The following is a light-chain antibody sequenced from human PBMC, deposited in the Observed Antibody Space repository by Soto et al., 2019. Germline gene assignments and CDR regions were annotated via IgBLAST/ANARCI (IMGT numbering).Light chain of an antibody. J-gene: IGKJ1*01. V-gene: IGKV1-16*01. CDR1: QGISTY. CDR3: QQYYRYPWM. CDR2: SAS. Sequence: DIQMTQSPSSLSASVGDRVTITCRASQGISTYLGWYQQKPGKVPKSLIYSASNLQSGVPSRFSASGSGTEFTLTITHMQPYDFATYYCQQYYRYPWMFGQGTKVEIK.